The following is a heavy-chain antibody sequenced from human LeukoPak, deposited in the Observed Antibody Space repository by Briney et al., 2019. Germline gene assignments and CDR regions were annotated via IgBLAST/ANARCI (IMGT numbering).Heavy chain of an antibody. CDR1: GYSISSGYY. D-gene: IGHD5-24*01. V-gene: IGHV4-38-2*01. CDR3: ARLMSTIDS. CDR2: IYHSGST. Sequence: PSETLSLTCAVSGYSISSGYYWGWIRQPPGKGLEWIGSIYHSGSTFYNPSLKSRVTISVDTSKNQCSLKLTSVTAADTAVYYCARLMSTIDSWGQGTLVTVSS. J-gene: IGHJ4*02.